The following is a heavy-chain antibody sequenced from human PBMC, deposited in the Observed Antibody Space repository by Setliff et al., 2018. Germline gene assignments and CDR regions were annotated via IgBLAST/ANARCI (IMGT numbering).Heavy chain of an antibody. J-gene: IGHJ6*03. CDR3: ARAGPYYDFWSGYYRTMDV. CDR1: GGSTSSGIYY. CDR2: IYTSGST. Sequence: SETLSLTCTVSGGSTSSGIYYWSWIRQPAGKGLEWIGHIYTSGSTNYNPSLKSRVTISVDTSKNQFSLRLSSVTAADTAVYYCARAGPYYDFWSGYYRTMDVWGKGTTVTVSS. D-gene: IGHD3-3*01. V-gene: IGHV4-61*09.